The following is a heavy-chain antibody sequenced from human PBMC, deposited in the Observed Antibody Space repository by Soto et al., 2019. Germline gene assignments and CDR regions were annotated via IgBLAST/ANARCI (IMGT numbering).Heavy chain of an antibody. V-gene: IGHV3-48*03. CDR3: ARARRPVTSNWFDP. Sequence: PGGSLSLSCAASGFTFSSYEMNWVRQAPGKGLEWVSYISSSGSTIYYADSVKGRFTISRDNAKNSLYLQMNSLRAEDTAVYYCARARRPVTSNWFDPWGQGTLVTVSS. CDR2: ISSSGSTI. D-gene: IGHD4-4*01. J-gene: IGHJ5*02. CDR1: GFTFSSYE.